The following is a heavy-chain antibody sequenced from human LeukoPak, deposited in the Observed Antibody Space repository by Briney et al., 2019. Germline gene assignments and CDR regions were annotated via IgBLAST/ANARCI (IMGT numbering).Heavy chain of an antibody. J-gene: IGHJ4*02. CDR2: FYHGGST. V-gene: IGHV4-38-2*02. CDR3: ARVSNLEHFDY. D-gene: IGHD3-3*01. Sequence: SETLSLTCTVSGYSISTGYYWDWIRQPPGKGLEWIGTFYHGGSTYYNPSLKSRVTISVDTSKNQFSLKLSSVTAADTAVYYCARVSNLEHFDYWGQGTLVTVSS. CDR1: GYSISTGYY.